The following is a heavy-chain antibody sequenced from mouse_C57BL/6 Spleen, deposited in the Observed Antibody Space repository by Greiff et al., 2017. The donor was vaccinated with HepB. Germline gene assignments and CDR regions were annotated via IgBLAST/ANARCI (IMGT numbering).Heavy chain of an antibody. CDR1: GYTFTSYW. CDR2: INPSSGYT. CDR3: ARWSTGRYYFDY. D-gene: IGHD4-1*02. J-gene: IGHJ2*01. Sequence: VQLQQSGAELAKPGASVKLSCKASGYTFTSYWMHWVKQRPGQGLEWIGYINPSSGYTKYNQKFKDKATLTADKSSSTAYMQLSSLTYEDAAVYNCARWSTGRYYFDYWGQGTTLTVSS. V-gene: IGHV1-7*01.